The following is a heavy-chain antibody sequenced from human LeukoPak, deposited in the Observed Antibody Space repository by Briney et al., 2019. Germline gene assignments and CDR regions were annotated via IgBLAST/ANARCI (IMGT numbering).Heavy chain of an antibody. CDR3: ARSGYSYGSHFDY. J-gene: IGHJ4*02. CDR2: IYYSGST. D-gene: IGHD5-18*01. Sequence: KPSETLSLTCTVSGGSISSSSYYWGWIRQPPGKGLEWIGSIYYSGSTYYNPSLKSRVTISVDTSKNQFSLKLSSVTAADTAVYYCARSGYSYGSHFDYWGQGTLVTVSS. V-gene: IGHV4-39*01. CDR1: GGSISSSSYY.